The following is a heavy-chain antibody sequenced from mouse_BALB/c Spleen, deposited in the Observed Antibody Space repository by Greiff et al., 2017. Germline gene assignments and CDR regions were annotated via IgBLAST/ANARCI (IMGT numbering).Heavy chain of an antibody. J-gene: IGHJ4*01. Sequence: VQLQQSGPGLVQPSQSLSITCPVSGFPFTSYGVHWVRQSPGKGLEWLGVIWSGGSTDYNAAFISRLSISKDNSKSQVFFKMNSLQADDTAIYYCARKSRQLGLDAMDYWGQGTSVTVSS. D-gene: IGHD3-2*01. V-gene: IGHV2-4-1*01. CDR2: IWSGGST. CDR3: ARKSRQLGLDAMDY. CDR1: GFPFTSYG.